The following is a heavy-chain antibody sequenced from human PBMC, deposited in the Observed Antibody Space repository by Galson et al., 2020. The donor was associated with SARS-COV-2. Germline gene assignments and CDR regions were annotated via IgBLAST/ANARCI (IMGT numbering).Heavy chain of an antibody. CDR1: GFTFSKAW. D-gene: IGHD3-9*01. V-gene: IGHV3-15*01. J-gene: IGHJ6*03. Sequence: GGSLRLSCAASGFTFSKAWMSWVRQVPGKGLEWVGRIKSRTDGETIDYAAPVKGRFTISRDDSKKKVFLQMKRLKSADTAVYYCTTGLTEDYYYNMDVWGTGTTVSVSS. CDR2: IKSRTDGETI. CDR3: TTGLTEDYYYNMDV.